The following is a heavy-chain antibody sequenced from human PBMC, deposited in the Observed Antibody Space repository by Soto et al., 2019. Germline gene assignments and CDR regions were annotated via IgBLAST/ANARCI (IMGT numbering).Heavy chain of an antibody. CDR1: GDSVSSNSAG. Sequence: SQTLSLTCVITGDSVSSNSAGWSWVRQSPSRGLEWLGRTYYRSKWYYDYAVSVKSRITINPDTSKNQFSLQLNSVTPEDTAVYYCARVGDFWSGYFDAFDIWGQGTMVTVSS. D-gene: IGHD3-3*01. CDR2: TYYRSKWYY. V-gene: IGHV6-1*01. J-gene: IGHJ3*02. CDR3: ARVGDFWSGYFDAFDI.